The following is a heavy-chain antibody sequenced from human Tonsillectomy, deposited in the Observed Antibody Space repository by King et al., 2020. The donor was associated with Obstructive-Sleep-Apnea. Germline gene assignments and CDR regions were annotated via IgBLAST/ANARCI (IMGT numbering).Heavy chain of an antibody. Sequence: VQLVESGGGLAQPGGSLRLSCAASGFTFRDYWMSWVRQAPGKGLEWVATIKKDATEIKYVDSVKGRFTISRDNAKNSLFLQLNSLRAEDSAFYYCARGVNWFDPWGQGTPVTVSS. CDR3: ARGVNWFDP. J-gene: IGHJ5*02. CDR2: IKKDATEI. V-gene: IGHV3-7*03. CDR1: GFTFRDYW.